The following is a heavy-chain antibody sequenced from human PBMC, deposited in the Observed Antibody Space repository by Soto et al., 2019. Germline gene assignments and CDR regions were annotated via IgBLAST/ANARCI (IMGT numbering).Heavy chain of an antibody. J-gene: IGHJ4*02. D-gene: IGHD1-26*01. V-gene: IGHV3-23*01. CDR3: ARDLSPLPTYYFDY. CDR1: EFIFANYA. CDR2: ISGSGGGT. Sequence: PGGSLRLSCAASEFIFANYAMNWVRQAPGKGLEWVSSISGSGGGTSYADSVKGRFTISRDNSKNTLYLQMNSLRAEDTAVYYCARDLSPLPTYYFDYWGQGTLVTVSS.